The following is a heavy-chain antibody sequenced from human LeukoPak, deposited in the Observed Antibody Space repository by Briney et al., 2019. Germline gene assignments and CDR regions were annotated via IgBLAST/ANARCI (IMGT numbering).Heavy chain of an antibody. V-gene: IGHV3-49*04. Sequence: RSLRLSCTVSGFTFSDSGLSWVRQAPGKGLEWVGFIRSERYGGTTEYAASVKGRLTISRDDSKTIAYLHLNTLKAEDTAVYYCARDLREWEPNAFDVWGQGTMVNVPS. CDR1: GFTFSDSG. D-gene: IGHD1-26*01. J-gene: IGHJ3*01. CDR3: ARDLREWEPNAFDV. CDR2: IRSERYGGTT.